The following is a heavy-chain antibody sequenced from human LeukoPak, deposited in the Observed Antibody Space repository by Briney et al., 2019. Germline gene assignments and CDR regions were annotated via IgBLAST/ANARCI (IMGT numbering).Heavy chain of an antibody. V-gene: IGHV3-9*01. Sequence: GGSLRLSCAASGFTFDEYAMHWVRQAPGKGLEWVSGISWNSGTIGYADPVKGRFTISRDNAKNSLYLQMNSLREEDTALYYCAKTNRRTFDYWGQGTLVTVSS. CDR3: AKTNRRTFDY. CDR2: ISWNSGTI. J-gene: IGHJ4*02. CDR1: GFTFDEYA. D-gene: IGHD3-16*02.